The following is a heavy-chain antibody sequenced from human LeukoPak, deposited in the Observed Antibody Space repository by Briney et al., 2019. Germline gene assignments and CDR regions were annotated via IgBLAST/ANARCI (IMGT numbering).Heavy chain of an antibody. Sequence: PGGSLRLSCAASGFTLSSYSMSWVRQAPGKGLEWVSGISGSGGSTYYADSVKGRFTTSRDNSKNTLYLQMNSLRSEDTAVYYCAKDSIVVGFDPWGQGTLVTVSS. J-gene: IGHJ5*02. CDR1: GFTLSSYS. CDR3: AKDSIVVGFDP. D-gene: IGHD2-15*01. V-gene: IGHV3-23*01. CDR2: ISGSGGST.